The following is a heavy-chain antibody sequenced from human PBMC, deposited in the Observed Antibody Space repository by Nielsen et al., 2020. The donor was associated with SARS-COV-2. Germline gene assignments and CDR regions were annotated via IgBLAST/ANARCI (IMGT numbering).Heavy chain of an antibody. J-gene: IGHJ4*02. Sequence: ASLKVSCKASGYTFTTYSIHWVRQAPGQRLEWMGWINAANGNTRSSQNFQGRVTITRDTSASTAYMELSGLSSEDTAVYYCARSRGCSATSCFFDYWGQGALVTVSS. CDR2: INAANGNT. V-gene: IGHV1-3*01. D-gene: IGHD2-2*01. CDR1: GYTFTTYS. CDR3: ARSRGCSATSCFFDY.